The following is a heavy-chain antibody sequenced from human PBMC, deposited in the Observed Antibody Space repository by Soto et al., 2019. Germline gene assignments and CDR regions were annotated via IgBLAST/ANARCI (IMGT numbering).Heavy chain of an antibody. D-gene: IGHD3-10*01. CDR2: IGPSDSYT. V-gene: IGHV5-10-1*01. J-gene: IGHJ6*02. CDR1: GYSFTSYW. Sequence: GESLKISCKGSGYSFTSYWISWVRQMPGKGLEWMGRIGPSDSYTNYSPSFQGHVTISADKSISTAYLQWSSLKASDTAMYYCARFGRGSGSYYYYYGMDVWGQGTTVTVSS. CDR3: ARFGRGSGSYYYYYGMDV.